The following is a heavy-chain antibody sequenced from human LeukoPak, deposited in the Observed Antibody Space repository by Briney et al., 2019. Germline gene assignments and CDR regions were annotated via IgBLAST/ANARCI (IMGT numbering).Heavy chain of an antibody. J-gene: IGHJ6*02. CDR2: ISYDGSNK. V-gene: IGHV3-30-3*01. Sequence: GGSLRLSCAASGFTFSSYAMHWVRQAPGKGLEWVAVISYDGSNKYYADSVKGRFTISRDNSKNTLYLQMNSLRSEDTAVYYCARDPSDYYDSGSYNNHYAMDVWGQGTTVTVSS. D-gene: IGHD3-10*01. CDR1: GFTFSSYA. CDR3: ARDPSDYYDSGSYNNHYAMDV.